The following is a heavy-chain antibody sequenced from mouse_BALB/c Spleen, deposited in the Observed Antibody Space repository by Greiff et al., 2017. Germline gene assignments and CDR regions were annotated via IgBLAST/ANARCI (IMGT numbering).Heavy chain of an antibody. Sequence: QVQLQQSGPGLVQPSQSLSITCTASGFSLTSYGVHWVRQSPGKGLEWLGVIWSGGSTDYNAAFITRLSISTENSKSQVFFKMNSLQANDTAIYYCASNASYYGGSYGGVWFAYWGQGTLVTVSA. CDR1: GFSLTSYG. D-gene: IGHD1-1*01. CDR2: IWSGGST. J-gene: IGHJ3*01. V-gene: IGHV2-2*02. CDR3: ASNASYYGGSYGGVWFAY.